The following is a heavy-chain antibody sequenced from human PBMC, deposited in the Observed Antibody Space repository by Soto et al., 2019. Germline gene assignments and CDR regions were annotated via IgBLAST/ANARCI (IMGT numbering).Heavy chain of an antibody. D-gene: IGHD1-26*01. Sequence: GGSLRLSCAASGFTFSSYWMHWVRQVPGKGLVWVSRINTDGSITTYLDSVKGRFTISRDNAKNTLNLQMNSLRAEDTALYYCTRGSGNSALDYWAQRTLDTGSS. J-gene: IGHJ4*02. V-gene: IGHV3-74*03. CDR2: INTDGSIT. CDR3: TRGSGNSALDY. CDR1: GFTFSSYW.